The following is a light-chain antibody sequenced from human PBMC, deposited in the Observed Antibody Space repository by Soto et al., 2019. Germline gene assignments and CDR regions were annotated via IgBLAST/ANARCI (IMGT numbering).Light chain of an antibody. CDR3: QQYGSSGT. Sequence: EIVMTQSPATLSVSPGERATLSCRASQRVSNDFAWYQQKPDQAPRLLIYDASSRATGIPDRFSGGGSGTDFTLTISRLEPEDFAVYYCQQYGSSGTFGQGTKVDIK. CDR1: QRVSND. CDR2: DAS. J-gene: IGKJ1*01. V-gene: IGKV3-20*01.